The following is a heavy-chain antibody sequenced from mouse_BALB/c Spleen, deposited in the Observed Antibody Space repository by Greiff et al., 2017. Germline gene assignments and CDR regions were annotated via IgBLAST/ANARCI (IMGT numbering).Heavy chain of an antibody. CDR3: ARAYDYDGMDY. Sequence: EVKLVESGGGLVQPGGSLRLSCATSGFTFTDYYMSWVRQPPGKALEWLGFIRNKANGYTTEYSASVKGQFTISRDNSQSILYLQMNTLRAEDSATYYCARAYDYDGMDYWGQGTSVTVSS. J-gene: IGHJ4*01. CDR1: GFTFTDYY. D-gene: IGHD2-4*01. CDR2: IRNKANGYTT. V-gene: IGHV7-3*02.